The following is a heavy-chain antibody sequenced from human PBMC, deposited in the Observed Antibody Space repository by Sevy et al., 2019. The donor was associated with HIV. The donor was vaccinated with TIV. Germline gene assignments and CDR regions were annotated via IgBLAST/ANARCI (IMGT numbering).Heavy chain of an antibody. Sequence: GGSLRLSCAASVFTFSSYAMSWVRQAPGKGLEWVSAISGSGYLTYYTDSVKGRFTISRDNSKNTLYLQMNSLRAEDTAVYYCARDLIYDFWSGSRAKHYYYYGMDVWGHGTTVTVSS. J-gene: IGHJ6*02. CDR1: VFTFSSYA. CDR2: ISGSGYLT. CDR3: ARDLIYDFWSGSRAKHYYYYGMDV. V-gene: IGHV3-23*01. D-gene: IGHD3-3*01.